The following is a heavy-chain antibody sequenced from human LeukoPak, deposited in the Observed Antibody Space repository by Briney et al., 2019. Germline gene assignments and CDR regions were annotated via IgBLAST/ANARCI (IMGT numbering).Heavy chain of an antibody. Sequence: PSETLSLTCTVSGGSISSYYWSWIRQPPGKGLEWIGYIYYSGSTNYNPSVKSRVTISLDTPRNQFSLRLSSVTAADTAVYFCARGAYCGANCYSYFDYWGQGTLVTVSS. V-gene: IGHV4-59*01. J-gene: IGHJ4*02. D-gene: IGHD2-21*01. CDR1: GGSISSYY. CDR3: ARGAYCGANCYSYFDY. CDR2: IYYSGST.